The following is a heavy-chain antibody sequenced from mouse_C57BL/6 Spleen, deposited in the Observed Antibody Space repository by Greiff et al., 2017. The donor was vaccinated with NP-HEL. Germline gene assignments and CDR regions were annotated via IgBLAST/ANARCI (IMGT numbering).Heavy chain of an antibody. Sequence: EVHLVESGGGLVKPGGSLKLSCAASGFTFSDYGMHWVRQAPEKGLEWVAYISSGSSTIYYADTVKGRFTISRDNAKNTLFLQMTSLRSEDTAMYYCARVDYYGSSPFAYWGQGTLVTVSA. CDR3: ARVDYYGSSPFAY. CDR2: ISSGSSTI. V-gene: IGHV5-17*01. CDR1: GFTFSDYG. J-gene: IGHJ3*01. D-gene: IGHD1-1*01.